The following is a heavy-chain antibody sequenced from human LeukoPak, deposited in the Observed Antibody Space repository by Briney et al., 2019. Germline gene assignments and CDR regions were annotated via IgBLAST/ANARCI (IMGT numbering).Heavy chain of an antibody. D-gene: IGHD6-13*01. CDR2: IYYSGST. CDR1: GGSISSYY. V-gene: IGHV4-59*01. Sequence: PSETLSLTCTVSGGSISSYYWSWIRQPPGKGLEWIGYIYYSGSTNYNPSLKSRVTISADTSKNQFSLKLSSVTAADTAVYYCARVESSSWGLNYYYYYMDVWGKGTTVTVSS. CDR3: ARVESSSWGLNYYYYYMDV. J-gene: IGHJ6*03.